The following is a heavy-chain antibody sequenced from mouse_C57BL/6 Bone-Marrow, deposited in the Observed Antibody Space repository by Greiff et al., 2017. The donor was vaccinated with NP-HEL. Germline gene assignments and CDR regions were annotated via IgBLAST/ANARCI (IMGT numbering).Heavy chain of an antibody. Sequence: VKLQQSGAELVRPGTSVKVSCKASGYAFTNYLIEWVKQRPGQGLEWIGVINPGSGGTNYNEKFKGKATLTADKSSSTAYMQLRSLTSEDFAVYCGARGEGYYRNFDVWGTGTTVTVSS. J-gene: IGHJ1*03. CDR2: INPGSGGT. V-gene: IGHV1-54*01. CDR3: ARGEGYYRNFDV. D-gene: IGHD2-3*01. CDR1: GYAFTNYL.